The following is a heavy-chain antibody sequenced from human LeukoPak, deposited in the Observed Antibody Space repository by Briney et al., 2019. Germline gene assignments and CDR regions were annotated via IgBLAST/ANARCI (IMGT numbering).Heavy chain of an antibody. CDR2: ISWNSGSI. CDR3: AKGYGSTPPDY. V-gene: IGHV3-9*01. J-gene: IGHJ4*02. D-gene: IGHD3-10*01. CDR1: GFTFDDYA. Sequence: PGGSLRLSCAASGFTFDDYAMHWVRQAPGKGLEWVSGISWNSGSIGYADSVKGRFTISRDNAKNSLYLQMNSLRAEDTALYYCAKGYGSTPPDYWGQGTLVTVSS.